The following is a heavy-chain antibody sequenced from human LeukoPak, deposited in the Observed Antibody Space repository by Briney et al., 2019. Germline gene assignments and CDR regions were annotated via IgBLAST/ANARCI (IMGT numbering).Heavy chain of an antibody. CDR3: ARGRRQLERQMYWFDP. Sequence: ASVKVSCKASGYTLTSYGISWVRQAPGQGLEWMGWISAYNGNTNYAQKLQGRVTMTTDTSTSTVYMELRSLRSDDTAVYYCARGRRQLERQMYWFDPWGQGTLVTVSS. CDR1: GYTLTSYG. CDR2: ISAYNGNT. J-gene: IGHJ5*02. V-gene: IGHV1-18*01. D-gene: IGHD1-1*01.